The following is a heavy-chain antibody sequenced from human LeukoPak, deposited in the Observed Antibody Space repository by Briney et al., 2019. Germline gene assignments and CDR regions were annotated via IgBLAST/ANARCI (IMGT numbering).Heavy chain of an antibody. Sequence: SETLSLTCTVSGGSISSGGYSWSWIRQHPGKGLEWIGYIYYSGSTYYNPSLKSRVTISVDTSKNQFSLKLSSVTAADTAVYYCARGDDGYWGQGTLVTVSS. J-gene: IGHJ4*02. CDR1: GGSISSGGYS. V-gene: IGHV4-31*03. CDR3: ARGDDGY. CDR2: IYYSGST.